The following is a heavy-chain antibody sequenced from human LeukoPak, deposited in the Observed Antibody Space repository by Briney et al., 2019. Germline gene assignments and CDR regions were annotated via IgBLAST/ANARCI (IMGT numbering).Heavy chain of an antibody. V-gene: IGHV3-48*01. D-gene: IGHD1-14*01. CDR1: GFTFSSYS. CDR3: AKDKTRGPGDY. J-gene: IGHJ4*02. CDR2: ISSSSSTI. Sequence: GGSLRLSCAASGFTFSSYSMNWVRQAPGKGLEWVSYISSSSSTIYYADSVKGRFTISRDNAKNSLYLQMNSLRAEDTAFYYCAKDKTRGPGDYWGQGTLVTVSS.